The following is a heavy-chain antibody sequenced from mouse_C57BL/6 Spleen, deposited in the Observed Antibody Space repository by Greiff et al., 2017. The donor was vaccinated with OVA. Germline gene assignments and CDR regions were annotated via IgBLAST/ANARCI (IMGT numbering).Heavy chain of an antibody. Sequence: EVQGVESGPVLVKPGASVKMSCKASGYTFTDYYMNWVKQSHGKSLEWIGVINPYNGGTSYNQKFKGKATLTVDKSSSTAYMELNSLTSEDSAVYYGAREETAQATAWFAYWGQGTLVTVSA. CDR2: INPYNGGT. D-gene: IGHD3-2*02. CDR3: AREETAQATAWFAY. J-gene: IGHJ3*01. V-gene: IGHV1-19*01. CDR1: GYTFTDYY.